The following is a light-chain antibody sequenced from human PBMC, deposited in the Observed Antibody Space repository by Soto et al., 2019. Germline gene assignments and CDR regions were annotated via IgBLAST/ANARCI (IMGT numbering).Light chain of an antibody. CDR1: QSVSSY. CDR3: QQRSNWPRT. V-gene: IGKV3-11*01. CDR2: DAS. Sequence: EIVLTQSPANLSLSPGERATLSCRASQSVSSYLAWYQQRPGQAPRLLIYDASHRATGIPARFSGSGSGTDFTLTISSLEPEDFAVYYCQQRSNWPRTFGPGSKVDIK. J-gene: IGKJ3*01.